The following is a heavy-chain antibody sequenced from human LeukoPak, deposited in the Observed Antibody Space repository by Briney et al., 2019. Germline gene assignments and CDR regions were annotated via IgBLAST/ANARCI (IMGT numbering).Heavy chain of an antibody. CDR3: ARGTGSGIPFDY. CDR2: IGTAGDT. CDR1: GFTFSSYD. V-gene: IGHV3-13*01. D-gene: IGHD3-10*01. J-gene: IGHJ4*02. Sequence: PRGSLRLSCAASGFTFSSYDMHWVRQATGKGLEWVSAIGTAGDTYYPGSVKGRFTISRENAKNSLYLQMNSLRAGDTAVYYCARGTGSGIPFDYWGQGTLVTVSS.